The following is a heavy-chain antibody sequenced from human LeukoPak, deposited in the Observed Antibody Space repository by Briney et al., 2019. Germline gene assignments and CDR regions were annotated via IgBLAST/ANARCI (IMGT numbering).Heavy chain of an antibody. CDR1: GFTFTSSA. CDR3: AAAKCSGGSCYSLPFDY. J-gene: IGHJ4*02. V-gene: IGHV1-58*01. D-gene: IGHD2-15*01. Sequence: SVKVSCKASGFTFTSSAVQWGRQARGQRLEWIGWIVVGSGNTNYAQKFQERVTITRDMSTSTAYMELSSLRSEDTAVYYCAAAKCSGGSCYSLPFDYWGQGTLVTVSS. CDR2: IVVGSGNT.